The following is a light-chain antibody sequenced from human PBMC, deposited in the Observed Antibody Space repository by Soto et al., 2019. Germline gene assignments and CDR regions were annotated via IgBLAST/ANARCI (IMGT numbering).Light chain of an antibody. J-gene: IGKJ1*01. Sequence: EVVLTQSPGTLSLSPGERATLSCRASESVSSSFLTWYQQKPGQAPRLLIYRTSNRVTGIPDRFSGSGSGTDFTLTISRMEPEDFALYFCQHYGNSLWTFGQGTKVVIK. CDR1: ESVSSSF. CDR3: QHYGNSLWT. V-gene: IGKV3-20*01. CDR2: RTS.